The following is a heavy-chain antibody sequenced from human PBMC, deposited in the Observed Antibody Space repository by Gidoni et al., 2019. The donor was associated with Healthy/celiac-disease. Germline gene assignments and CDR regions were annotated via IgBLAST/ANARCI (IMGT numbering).Heavy chain of an antibody. D-gene: IGHD6-19*01. CDR3: ALGIAVALDY. CDR2: ISYDGSNK. J-gene: IGHJ4*02. CDR1: GFTFSSYG. V-gene: IGHV3-30*03. Sequence: QVQLVESGGGVVQPGRSLRLSCAASGFTFSSYGMHWVRQAPGKGLEWVAVISYDGSNKYYADSVKGRFTISRDNSKNTLYLQMNSLRAEDTAVYYCALGIAVALDYWGQGTLVTVSS.